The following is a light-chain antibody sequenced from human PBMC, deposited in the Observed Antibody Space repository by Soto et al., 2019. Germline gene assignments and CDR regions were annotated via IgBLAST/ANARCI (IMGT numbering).Light chain of an antibody. Sequence: QPVLTQPPSASGTPGQTVTISCSGSSSNIGSLTVNWYQQLPGTAPKLLIYTNNQRPSGVPDRFSGSKSGTSASLAISGLQSEDEADYYCAAWDDSLTGRGVFGTGTKVTVL. CDR1: SSNIGSLT. V-gene: IGLV1-44*01. J-gene: IGLJ1*01. CDR3: AAWDDSLTGRGV. CDR2: TNN.